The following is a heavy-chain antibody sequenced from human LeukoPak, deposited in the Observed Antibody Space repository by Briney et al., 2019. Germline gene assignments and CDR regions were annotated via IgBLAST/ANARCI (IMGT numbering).Heavy chain of an antibody. Sequence: SETLSLTCTVCGGYMSSYYWIWIRQPPGKGLEWIGYIYYSGSTNYNPSLKSRVTISVDTSKNQFSLKLSSVTAADTAVYYCARAGSLIAVAGTYYYYYYMDVWGKGTTVTVSS. D-gene: IGHD6-19*01. V-gene: IGHV4-59*01. CDR2: IYYSGST. J-gene: IGHJ6*03. CDR3: ARAGSLIAVAGTYYYYYYMDV. CDR1: GGYMSSYY.